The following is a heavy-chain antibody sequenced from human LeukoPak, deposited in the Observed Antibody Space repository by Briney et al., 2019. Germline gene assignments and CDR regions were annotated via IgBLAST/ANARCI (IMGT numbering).Heavy chain of an antibody. CDR2: VDPEDGET. Sequence: ASVKVSCKVSGCTFTDYYMHWVQQAPAKGLEWMELVDPEDGETIYAEKFQGRVTITADTSTDTAYMELSSLRSEDTAVYYCATSAAGMMSVDYWGQGTLVTVSS. CDR3: ATSAAGMMSVDY. J-gene: IGHJ4*02. D-gene: IGHD6-13*01. V-gene: IGHV1-69-2*01. CDR1: GCTFTDYY.